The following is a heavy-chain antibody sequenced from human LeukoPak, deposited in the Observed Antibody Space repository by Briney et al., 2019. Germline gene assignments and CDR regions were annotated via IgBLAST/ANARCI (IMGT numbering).Heavy chain of an antibody. CDR3: ARESRGYNTLTGYYTQLDY. D-gene: IGHD3-9*01. J-gene: IGHJ4*02. CDR2: INADGSEK. Sequence: QSGGSLRLSCAASGFTFRSHWMSWVRQAPGKGLEWVANINADGSEKFYVDSMKGRFSISRDNAENSVSLQMSSLRGEDTAVYYCARESRGYNTLTGYYTQLDYWGQGTRVTVSS. V-gene: IGHV3-7*01. CDR1: GFTFRSHW.